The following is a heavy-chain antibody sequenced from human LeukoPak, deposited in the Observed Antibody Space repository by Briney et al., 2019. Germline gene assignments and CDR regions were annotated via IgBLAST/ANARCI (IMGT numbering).Heavy chain of an antibody. CDR1: GFTFSSYW. Sequence: PGGSLRLSCAASGFTFSSYWMHWVRQAPGKGLVWVSRINSDGSSTSYADSVKGRFTISRDNAKNTLYLQITSLRAEDTAVYYCARDPAGYGLDYWGQGTLVTVSS. J-gene: IGHJ4*02. D-gene: IGHD2-15*01. V-gene: IGHV3-74*01. CDR2: INSDGSST. CDR3: ARDPAGYGLDY.